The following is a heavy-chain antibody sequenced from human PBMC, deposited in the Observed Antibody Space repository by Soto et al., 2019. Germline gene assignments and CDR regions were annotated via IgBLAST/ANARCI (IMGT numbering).Heavy chain of an antibody. D-gene: IGHD1-26*01. V-gene: IGHV4-39*01. CDR3: ARIIVVGAKPSFFDY. Sequence: SETLSLTCTVSGGSISSSSYYWGWIRQPPGKGLEWIGSIYYSGSTYYNPSLKSRVTISVDTSKNQFSLKLSSVTAADTAVYYCARIIVVGAKPSFFDYWGQGTLVTVPQ. CDR1: GGSISSSSYY. CDR2: IYYSGST. J-gene: IGHJ4*02.